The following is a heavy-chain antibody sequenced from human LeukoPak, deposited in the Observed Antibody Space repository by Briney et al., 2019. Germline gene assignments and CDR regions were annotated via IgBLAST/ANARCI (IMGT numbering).Heavy chain of an antibody. CDR1: GFTFSGYG. V-gene: IGHV3-33*06. CDR2: IWYDGSNK. J-gene: IGHJ3*02. CDR3: AKTSSGYFSAFDI. D-gene: IGHD3-22*01. Sequence: PGGSLRLSCAASGFTFSGYGMHWVRQAPGKGLEWVAVIWYDGSNKYHADSVKGRFTISRDNSKNTLYLQMNSLRAEDTAVYSCAKTSSGYFSAFDIWGQGTVVTVSS.